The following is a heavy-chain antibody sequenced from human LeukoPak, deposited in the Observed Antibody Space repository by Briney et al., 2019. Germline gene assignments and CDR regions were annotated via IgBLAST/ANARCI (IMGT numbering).Heavy chain of an antibody. D-gene: IGHD3-16*01. J-gene: IGHJ4*02. Sequence: PSEPLSLTCTVSGGSISSYYWSWLRQPAGKGLEWIGRIYTSGSTNYNPSLKSRVTMSVDTSNNRFSLKLSSVTAADTAVYYCARKREGAYDFDYWGQGTLVTVSS. CDR1: GGSISSYY. V-gene: IGHV4-4*07. CDR2: IYTSGST. CDR3: ARKREGAYDFDY.